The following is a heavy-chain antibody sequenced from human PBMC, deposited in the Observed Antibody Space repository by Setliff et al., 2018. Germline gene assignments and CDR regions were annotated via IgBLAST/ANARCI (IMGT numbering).Heavy chain of an antibody. CDR1: GGSLSSYY. Sequence: TLSLTCTVSGGSLSSYYWSWIRQPPGKGLEWIGYIYYSGSTNYNPSLKSRVTISVDTSKNQFSLKLSSVTAADTAVYYCAREHGYSYGQTYYYYGMDVWGQGTTVTVSS. V-gene: IGHV4-59*01. J-gene: IGHJ6*02. D-gene: IGHD5-18*01. CDR3: AREHGYSYGQTYYYYGMDV. CDR2: IYYSGST.